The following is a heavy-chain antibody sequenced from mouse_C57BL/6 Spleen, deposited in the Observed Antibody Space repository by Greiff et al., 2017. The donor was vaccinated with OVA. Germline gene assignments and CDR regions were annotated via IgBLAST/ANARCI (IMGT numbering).Heavy chain of an antibody. CDR2: IDPSDSET. Sequence: LQQPGAELVRPGSSVKLSCKASGYTFTSYWMHWVKQRPIQGLEWIGNIDPSDSETHYNQKFKDKATLTVDKSSSTAYMQLSSLTSEDSAVYYCARRDYSRYNYAMDYWGQGTSVTVSS. CDR1: GYTFTSYW. J-gene: IGHJ4*01. D-gene: IGHD1-1*01. V-gene: IGHV1-52*01. CDR3: ARRDYSRYNYAMDY.